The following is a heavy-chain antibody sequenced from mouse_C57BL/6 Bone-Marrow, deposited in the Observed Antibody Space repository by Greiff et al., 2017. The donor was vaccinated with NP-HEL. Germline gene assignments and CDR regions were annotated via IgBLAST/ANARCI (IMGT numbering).Heavy chain of an antibody. J-gene: IGHJ3*01. D-gene: IGHD2-4*01. CDR2: ISNLAYSI. V-gene: IGHV5-15*01. CDR3: AGEGDYDAGTWFAY. CDR1: GFTFSDYG. Sequence: EVMLVESGGGLVQPGGSLKLSCAASGFTFSDYGMAWVRQAPRKGPEWVAFISNLAYSIYYADTVTGRFTISRENARNTLYLEMGSLRSGDTAMYYCAGEGDYDAGTWFAYWGQGTLVTVSA.